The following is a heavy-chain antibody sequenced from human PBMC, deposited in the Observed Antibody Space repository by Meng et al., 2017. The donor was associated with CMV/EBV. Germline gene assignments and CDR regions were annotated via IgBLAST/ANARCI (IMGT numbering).Heavy chain of an antibody. CDR3: ARDQTNLRFLEWLPLFDY. CDR2: IKQDGSEK. CDR1: GFTFSSYW. J-gene: IGHJ4*02. D-gene: IGHD3-3*01. Sequence: LKISCAASGFTFSSYWMSWVRQAPGKGLEWVANIKQDGSEKYYVDSVKGRFTISRDNAKNSLYLQMNSLRAEDTAVYYCARDQTNLRFLEWLPLFDYWGQGTLVTVSS. V-gene: IGHV3-7*01.